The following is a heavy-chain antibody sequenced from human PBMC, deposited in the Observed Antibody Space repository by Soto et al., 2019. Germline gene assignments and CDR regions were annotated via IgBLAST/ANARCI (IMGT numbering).Heavy chain of an antibody. Sequence: PGESLKISCKGSGYSFTSHWIGWVRQMPGKGLEWMGIIYPGDSDTRYSPSFQGQVTISADKSISTAYLQWSSLKASDTAMYYCARQYYYDSSGYYYGQWGQGTLVTVSS. CDR2: IYPGDSDT. CDR3: ARQYYYDSSGYYYGQ. CDR1: GYSFTSHW. V-gene: IGHV5-51*01. D-gene: IGHD3-22*01. J-gene: IGHJ4*02.